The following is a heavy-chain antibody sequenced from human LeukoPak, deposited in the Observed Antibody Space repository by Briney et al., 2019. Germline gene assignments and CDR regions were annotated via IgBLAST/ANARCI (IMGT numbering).Heavy chain of an antibody. J-gene: IGHJ4*02. CDR2: ISLSSSFI. V-gene: IGHV3-21*04. D-gene: IGHD2-2*01. Sequence: GGSLRLSCVGSGITFSSYIMNWVRQAPGKGLEWVSSISLSSSFIYYADSVKGRFTISRDNAKNSLYLQMNSLRAEDTAVYYCARGETSSYDYWGQGTLVTVSS. CDR3: ARGETSSYDY. CDR1: GITFSSYI.